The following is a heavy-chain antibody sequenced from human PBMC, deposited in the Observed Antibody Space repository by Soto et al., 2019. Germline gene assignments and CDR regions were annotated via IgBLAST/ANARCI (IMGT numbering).Heavy chain of an antibody. CDR2: IKTDGSST. Sequence: PGGSLRLSCAASGFAFSSYWMHWVRQAPGKGLVWVSRIKTDGSSTSYADSVKGRFTISRDNAKNTLYLQMNSLRVEDTAVYYCSTLVVPGVPLNYWGQGTLVTVSS. J-gene: IGHJ4*02. CDR1: GFAFSSYW. V-gene: IGHV3-74*01. CDR3: STLVVPGVPLNY. D-gene: IGHD2-2*01.